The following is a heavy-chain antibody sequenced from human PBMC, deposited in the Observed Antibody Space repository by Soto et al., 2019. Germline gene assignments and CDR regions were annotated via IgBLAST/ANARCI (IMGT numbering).Heavy chain of an antibody. CDR1: GFTFSSYG. Sequence: GGSLRLSCAASGFTFSSYGMHWVRQAPGKGLEWVAVIWYDGSNKYYSDSVKGRFTISRDNSNNALFLQMNSLRIEDTALYYCARGDRGGSGSPASYYYSGLDVWGQGTTVTVSS. D-gene: IGHD3-10*01. V-gene: IGHV3-33*01. CDR2: IWYDGSNK. J-gene: IGHJ6*02. CDR3: ARGDRGGSGSPASYYYSGLDV.